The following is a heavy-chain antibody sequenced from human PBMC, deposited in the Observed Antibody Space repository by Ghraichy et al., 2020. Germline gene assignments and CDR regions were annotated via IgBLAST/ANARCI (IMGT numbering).Heavy chain of an antibody. J-gene: IGHJ3*02. Sequence: SVKVSCKASGGTFSSYAISWVRQAPGQGLEWMGGIIPIFGTANYAQKFQGRVTITADKSTSTAYMELSSLRSEDTAVYYCATHTGEWEPPGGFAFDIWGQGTMVTVSS. V-gene: IGHV1-69*06. CDR2: IIPIFGTA. D-gene: IGHD1-26*01. CDR1: GGTFSSYA. CDR3: ATHTGEWEPPGGFAFDI.